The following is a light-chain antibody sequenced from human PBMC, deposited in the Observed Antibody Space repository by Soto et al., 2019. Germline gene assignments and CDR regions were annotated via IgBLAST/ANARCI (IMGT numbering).Light chain of an antibody. CDR2: DVS. CDR1: SSDVGDYNY. Sequence: QSALTQPPSASGYPGQSVTISCTGTSSDVGDYNYVSWYQQHPGKAPKLMIYDVSERPSGVPDRFSASKSGNTASLTVSGLQAEDEADYYCSSSAGSNNLVFGTGTKLTVL. CDR3: SSSAGSNNLV. V-gene: IGLV2-8*01. J-gene: IGLJ1*01.